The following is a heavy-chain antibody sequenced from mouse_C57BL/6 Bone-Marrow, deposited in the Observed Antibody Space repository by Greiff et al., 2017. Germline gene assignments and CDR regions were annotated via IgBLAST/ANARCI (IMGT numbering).Heavy chain of an antibody. CDR1: GFTFSSYC. J-gene: IGHJ2*01. CDR2: ISSGGSYT. Sequence: DVKLVESGGDLVKPGGSLKLSCAASGFTFSSYCMSWVRQTPDKRLEWVATISSGGSYTYYPDSVKGRFTISRDNAKNTLYLQMSSLKSEDTAMYYCAREGHSNPFDYWGQGTTLTVSS. CDR3: AREGHSNPFDY. V-gene: IGHV5-6*02. D-gene: IGHD2-5*01.